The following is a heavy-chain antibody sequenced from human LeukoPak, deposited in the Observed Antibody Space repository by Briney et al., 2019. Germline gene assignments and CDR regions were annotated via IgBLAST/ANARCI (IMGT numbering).Heavy chain of an antibody. CDR3: ARHEGLHYYGSGSSYNWFDP. D-gene: IGHD3-10*01. CDR1: GGSISSYY. J-gene: IGHJ5*02. CDR2: IYTSGST. Sequence: SETLSLTCTVSGGSISSYYWSWIRQPPGKGLEWIGHIYTSGSTNYNPSLKSRVTISVDTSKNQFSLKLSSVTAADTAVYYCARHEGLHYYGSGSSYNWFDPWGQGTLVTVSS. V-gene: IGHV4-4*09.